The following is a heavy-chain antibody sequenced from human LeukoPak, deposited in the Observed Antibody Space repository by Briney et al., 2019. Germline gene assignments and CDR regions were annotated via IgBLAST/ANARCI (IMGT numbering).Heavy chain of an antibody. D-gene: IGHD3-10*01. CDR3: AKDRVELDP. V-gene: IGHV3-48*01. J-gene: IGHJ5*02. CDR2: LTRTSSAT. Sequence: GGSLRLSCVGSGFRFSSYDMNWVRQAPGRGLEWLSYLTRTSSATWYADSVKGRFTIFRDNAKSSLYLQMNSLRVEDTAVYYCAKDRVELDPWGQGTLVTVSS. CDR1: GFRFSSYD.